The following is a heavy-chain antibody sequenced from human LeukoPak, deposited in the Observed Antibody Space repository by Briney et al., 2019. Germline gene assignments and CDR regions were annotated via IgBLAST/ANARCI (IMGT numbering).Heavy chain of an antibody. CDR3: AKGHSVAGSADY. J-gene: IGHJ4*02. V-gene: IGHV3-23*01. CDR2: ISGSGGST. CDR1: GFTFSSYA. Sequence: GGSLRHSCAASGFTFSSYAMSWVRQAPGKGLEWVSAISGSGGSTYYADSVKGRFTISRDNSKNTLYLQMNSLRAEDTAVYYCAKGHSVAGSADYWGQGTLVTVSS. D-gene: IGHD6-19*01.